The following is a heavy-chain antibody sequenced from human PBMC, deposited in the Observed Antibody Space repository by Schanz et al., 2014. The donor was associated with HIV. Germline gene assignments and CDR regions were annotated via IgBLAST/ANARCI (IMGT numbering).Heavy chain of an antibody. J-gene: IGHJ4*02. Sequence: QVQLVESGGGVVQPGRSLRLSCAASGFTFRSYGMHWVRQAPGKGLEWVAVIWYDGNKKYYVDSVKGRFTISRDNSKNTLLLQMNSLKGEDTAVYYCARSIVYSGSGTTELDYWGQGTLVTVSS. CDR2: IWYDGNKK. CDR1: GFTFRSYG. D-gene: IGHD1-1*01. V-gene: IGHV3-33*01. CDR3: ARSIVYSGSGTTELDY.